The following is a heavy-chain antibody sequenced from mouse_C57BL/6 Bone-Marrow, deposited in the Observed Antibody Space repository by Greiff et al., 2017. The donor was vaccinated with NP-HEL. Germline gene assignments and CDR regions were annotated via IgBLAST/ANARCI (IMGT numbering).Heavy chain of an antibody. Sequence: QVQLQQPGAELVKPGASVKMSCKASGYTFTSYWITWVKQRPGQGLEWIGDIYPGSGSTNYNEKFKSKATLTVDTSSRTAYMQLSSLTSEDSAVYYCARGTTLYYYAMDYWGQGTSVTVSS. J-gene: IGHJ4*01. CDR3: ARGTTLYYYAMDY. V-gene: IGHV1-55*01. CDR1: GYTFTSYW. CDR2: IYPGSGST. D-gene: IGHD1-1*01.